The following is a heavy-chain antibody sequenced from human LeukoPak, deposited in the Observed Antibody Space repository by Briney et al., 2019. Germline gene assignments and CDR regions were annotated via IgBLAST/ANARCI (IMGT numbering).Heavy chain of an antibody. Sequence: SVTLSLTCAVYGGSFSGYSWSWIRQPPGKGLEWIGEINHSGSTNYNPSLKSRVTISVDTSKKQFSLKLSSVTAADTAVYYCARGRLLMWFDPWGQGTLVTVSS. CDR3: ARGRLLMWFDP. D-gene: IGHD3-16*01. CDR1: GGSFSGYS. J-gene: IGHJ5*02. V-gene: IGHV4-34*01. CDR2: INHSGST.